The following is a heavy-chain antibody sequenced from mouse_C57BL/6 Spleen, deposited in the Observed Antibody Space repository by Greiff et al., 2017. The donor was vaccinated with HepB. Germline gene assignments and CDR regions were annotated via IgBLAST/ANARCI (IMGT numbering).Heavy chain of an antibody. Sequence: DVHLVESGGGLVKPGGSLKLSCAASGFTFSDYGMHWVRQAPEKGLEWVAYISSGSSTIYYADTVKGRFTISRDNAKNTLFLQMTSLRSEDTAMYYCARYYDGSSYFDYWGQGTTLTVSS. CDR1: GFTFSDYG. V-gene: IGHV5-17*01. CDR3: ARYYDGSSYFDY. CDR2: ISSGSSTI. J-gene: IGHJ2*01. D-gene: IGHD1-1*01.